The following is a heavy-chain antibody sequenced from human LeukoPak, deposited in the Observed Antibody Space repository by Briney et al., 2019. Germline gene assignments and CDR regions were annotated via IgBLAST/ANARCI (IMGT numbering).Heavy chain of an antibody. D-gene: IGHD2-2*01. J-gene: IGHJ1*01. Sequence: SQTLSLTCTVSGGSISSGGYYWSWIRQHPGKGLEWIGYIYYSGSTNYNPSLKSRVTISVDTSKNQFSLKLSSVTAADTAVYYCAGAGYAYQLPLGIQHWGQGTLVTVSS. V-gene: IGHV4-61*08. CDR1: GGSISSGGYY. CDR2: IYYSGST. CDR3: AGAGYAYQLPLGIQH.